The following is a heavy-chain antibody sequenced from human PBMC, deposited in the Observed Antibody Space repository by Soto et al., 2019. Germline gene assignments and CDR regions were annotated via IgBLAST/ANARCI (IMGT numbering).Heavy chain of an antibody. CDR3: ARQHEYCSGGSCYLPKQ. J-gene: IGHJ1*01. Sequence: GESLKISCEGSGYSFTSYWFGWVRQMPGKGLEWMGIIYPGDSDTRYSPSFQGQVTISADKSISTAYLQWSSLKASDTAMYYCARQHEYCSGGSCYLPKQWGQGTLVTVSS. D-gene: IGHD2-15*01. CDR2: IYPGDSDT. V-gene: IGHV5-51*01. CDR1: GYSFTSYW.